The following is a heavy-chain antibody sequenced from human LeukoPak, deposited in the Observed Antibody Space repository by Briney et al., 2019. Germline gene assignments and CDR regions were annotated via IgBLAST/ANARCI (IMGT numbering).Heavy chain of an antibody. D-gene: IGHD3-22*01. V-gene: IGHV3-21*01. J-gene: IGHJ4*02. CDR2: ISSSSSYI. CDR1: GFTFSSYS. Sequence: GGSLRLSCAASGFTFSSYSMNWVPQAPGKGLEWVSSISSSSSYIYYADSVKGRFTISRDNAKNSLYLQMNSLRAEDTAVYFCARHMGTEYYYDSSGYYPNYFDYWGQGTLVTVSS. CDR3: ARHMGTEYYYDSSGYYPNYFDY.